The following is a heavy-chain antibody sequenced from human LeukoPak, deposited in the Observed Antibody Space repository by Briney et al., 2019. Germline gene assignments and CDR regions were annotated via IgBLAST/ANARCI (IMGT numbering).Heavy chain of an antibody. CDR2: IYSGGST. Sequence: GGSLRLSCAASGFTVSSNYMSWVRQAPGKGLEWVSVIYSGGSTYYADSVKGRFTISRDNSKNTLYLQMNSLRAEDTAVYYCARDLVAAAKRSTMIAGGVLDYWGQGTLVTVSS. V-gene: IGHV3-53*05. CDR1: GFTVSSNY. CDR3: ARDLVAAAKRSTMIAGGVLDY. J-gene: IGHJ4*02. D-gene: IGHD3-22*01.